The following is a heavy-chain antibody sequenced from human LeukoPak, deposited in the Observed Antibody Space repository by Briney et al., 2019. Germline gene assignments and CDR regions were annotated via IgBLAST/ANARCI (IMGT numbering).Heavy chain of an antibody. V-gene: IGHV1-18*04. Sequence: ASVKVSCKASGFTFTIYVTSWVRQAPGQGLEWMGWISVYNGNTNYAQKLQGRVTMTTDTSTSTAYMELRSLRSDDTAVYYCARGTDSMVDYWGQGTLVTVSS. CDR1: GFTFTIYV. J-gene: IGHJ4*02. CDR3: ARGTDSMVDY. CDR2: ISVYNGNT. D-gene: IGHD3-22*01.